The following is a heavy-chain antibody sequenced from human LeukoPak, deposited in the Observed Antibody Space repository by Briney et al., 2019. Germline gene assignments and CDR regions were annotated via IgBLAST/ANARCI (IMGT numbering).Heavy chain of an antibody. CDR1: GFTFSSYW. CDR3: AREGCSGGSCYHNWFDP. J-gene: IGHJ5*02. D-gene: IGHD2-15*01. CDR2: INQDGSEK. V-gene: IGHV3-7*01. Sequence: GGSLRLSCAASGFTFSSYWMSWVRQAPGKGLEWVAHINQDGSEKYYVDSVKGRFTISRDNAKNSLYLQMNSLRAEDTAVYYCAREGCSGGSCYHNWFDPWGQGTLVTVSS.